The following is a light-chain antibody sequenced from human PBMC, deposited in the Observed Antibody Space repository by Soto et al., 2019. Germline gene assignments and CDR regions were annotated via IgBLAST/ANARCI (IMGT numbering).Light chain of an antibody. Sequence: VIVTITCQGSKHSPTNMSWYQQQQGRDSHSLIYHASKFAKGVTSRWSGSGWGRNFYFIITSLQREDLATYYCQQYYGLSPLTFGQGTRLEIK. CDR2: HAS. CDR1: KHSPTN. CDR3: QQYYGLSPLT. V-gene: IGKV1-33*01. J-gene: IGKJ5*01.